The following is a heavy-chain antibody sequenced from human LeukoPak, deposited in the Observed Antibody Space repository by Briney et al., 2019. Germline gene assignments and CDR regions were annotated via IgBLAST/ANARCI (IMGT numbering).Heavy chain of an antibody. CDR2: ISHDAINK. J-gene: IGHJ4*02. V-gene: IGHV3-30*18. CDR3: AKDRIGVAAPKAYFDY. D-gene: IGHD6-19*01. Sequence: PGTSLTLSCAVSGFTLTTYGMHWVRPAPGKGLEWVAVISHDAINKEYADSVKGRFTISRDTAKNTVSLQMNSLRVEDTAVYYCAKDRIGVAAPKAYFDYGGQGTLVTVSS. CDR1: GFTLTTYG.